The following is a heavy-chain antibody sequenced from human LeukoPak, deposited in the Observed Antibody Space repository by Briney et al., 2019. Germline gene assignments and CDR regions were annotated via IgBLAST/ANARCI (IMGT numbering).Heavy chain of an antibody. D-gene: IGHD2-2*01. Sequence: SETLSLTCTVSGYSISSGYYWGWIRPPPGKGLEWIGSIYHSGSTYYNPSLKNRVTISVDTSKNQFSLKLSSVTAADTAVYYCVAPPDIVVVPAADDYWGQGTLVTVSS. CDR3: VAPPDIVVVPAADDY. V-gene: IGHV4-38-2*02. J-gene: IGHJ4*02. CDR2: IYHSGST. CDR1: GYSISSGYY.